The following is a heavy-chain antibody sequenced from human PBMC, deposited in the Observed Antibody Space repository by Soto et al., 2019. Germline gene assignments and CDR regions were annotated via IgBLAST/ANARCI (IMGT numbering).Heavy chain of an antibody. J-gene: IGHJ4*02. CDR3: ARLSPIGNNWNYFDF. V-gene: IGHV4-59*01. CDR2: TFYTGST. D-gene: IGHD1-1*01. Sequence: SETLSLTCSVSDGSISSCYWGWIRQPPGKGLEWIGNTFYTGSTNYNPSLKSRVTISVDTSKNQFFLRLSSVTAADTAVYYCARLSPIGNNWNYFDFWGQGTLVTVSS. CDR1: DGSISSCY.